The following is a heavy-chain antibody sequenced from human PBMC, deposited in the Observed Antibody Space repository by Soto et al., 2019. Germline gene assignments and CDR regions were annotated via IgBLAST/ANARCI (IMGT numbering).Heavy chain of an antibody. CDR1: GFAFSSYG. D-gene: IGHD5-18*01. CDR3: VSDRGYGHASVPYS. J-gene: IGHJ4*02. Sequence: QAQLVESGGGVVQHGRSLRLSCAASGFAFSSYGMHWVRQAPGTGMEWVAVISYDGSLQHYADSVKGRFTISRDNSKNMVLLQMSSLRAADTAVYYCVSDRGYGHASVPYSWGQGTLVSFSS. V-gene: IGHV3-30*03. CDR2: ISYDGSLQ.